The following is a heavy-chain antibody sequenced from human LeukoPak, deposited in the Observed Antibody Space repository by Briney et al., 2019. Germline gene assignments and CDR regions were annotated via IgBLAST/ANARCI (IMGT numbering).Heavy chain of an antibody. V-gene: IGHV1-69*01. CDR1: GGTFSSYA. CDR2: IIPIFGTA. D-gene: IGHD3-22*01. J-gene: IGHJ5*02. Sequence: SVKVSCKASGGTFSSYAISWVRQAPGQGLEWMGGIIPIFGTANYAQKFQGRVTITADESTSTAYMELSSLRSEDTAVYYCARGETTYYYDSSGYYCRWFDPWGQGTLVTVSS. CDR3: ARGETTYYYDSSGYYCRWFDP.